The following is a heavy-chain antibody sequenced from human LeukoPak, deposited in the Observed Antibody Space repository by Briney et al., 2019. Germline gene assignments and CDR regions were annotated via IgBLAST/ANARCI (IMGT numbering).Heavy chain of an antibody. J-gene: IGHJ3*02. CDR2: VSVTGGTT. CDR3: AKGGWFGQSPSDALHI. V-gene: IGHV3-23*01. D-gene: IGHD3-10*01. CDR1: GFTFTNYA. Sequence: GGSLRLSCAASGFTFTNYAMSWVRQAPGKGLQWVSGVSVTGGTTHHADSVKGRFTISRDNSKNTLYLQMNSLRADDTAVYYCAKGGWFGQSPSDALHIWGQGTMVTVSS.